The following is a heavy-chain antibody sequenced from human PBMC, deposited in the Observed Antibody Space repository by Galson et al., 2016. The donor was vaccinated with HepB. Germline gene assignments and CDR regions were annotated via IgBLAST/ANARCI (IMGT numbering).Heavy chain of an antibody. D-gene: IGHD1/OR15-1a*01. CDR1: GYIFTSYA. Sequence: SVKVSCKASGYIFTSYAINWVRQAPGQGLEWLGWIDTKTGNPTYAQGFTGRCVFSLDTSVSTAYLQISSLKAEDTAVYYCARDGVTTPGVDLDYWGQGTLVTVSS. CDR2: IDTKTGNP. CDR3: ARDGVTTPGVDLDY. V-gene: IGHV7-4-1*02. J-gene: IGHJ4*02.